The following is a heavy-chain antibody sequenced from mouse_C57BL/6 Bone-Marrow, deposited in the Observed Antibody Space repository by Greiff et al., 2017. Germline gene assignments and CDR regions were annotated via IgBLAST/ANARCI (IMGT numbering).Heavy chain of an antibody. D-gene: IGHD1-1*01. Sequence: VQLQQSGAELVRPGASVKLSCKASGYTFTDYYINWVKQRPGQGLEWIARIYPGSGNTYYNEKFKGKATLTAEKSSSTAYMQLSSLTSEDSAIYVCARGDYGSSYWYVDVWGTGTTVTVSS. CDR1: GYTFTDYY. CDR2: IYPGSGNT. CDR3: ARGDYGSSYWYVDV. V-gene: IGHV1-76*01. J-gene: IGHJ1*03.